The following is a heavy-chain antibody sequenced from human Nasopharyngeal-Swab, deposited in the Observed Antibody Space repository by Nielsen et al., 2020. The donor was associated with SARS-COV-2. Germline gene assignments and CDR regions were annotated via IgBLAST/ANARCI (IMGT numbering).Heavy chain of an antibody. CDR3: AKDISSGWKPAYYFDY. CDR1: GVTFDDYA. Sequence: LSCAASGVTFDDYAMRWVRHAPGKGLGWVSGISWNSGSIGYADSVKGRFPISRENAKNSLSLQMNSLRAEDTALYYCAKDISSGWKPAYYFDYWGQGTLVTFSS. CDR2: ISWNSGSI. J-gene: IGHJ4*02. V-gene: IGHV3-9*01. D-gene: IGHD6-19*01.